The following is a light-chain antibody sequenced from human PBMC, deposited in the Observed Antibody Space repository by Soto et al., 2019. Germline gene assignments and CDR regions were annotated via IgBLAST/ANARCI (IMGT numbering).Light chain of an antibody. CDR2: GAS. Sequence: EIVLTQSPGTLSLSPGERATLSCMASQSVSSSYLAWYQQKPGQAPRLLIYGASSRATGIPDRFSGSGSGTDFPLTISRLEPEDFAVYYCKQYGSSRTFGQGTKLEIK. J-gene: IGKJ1*01. V-gene: IGKV3-20*01. CDR1: QSVSSSY. CDR3: KQYGSSRT.